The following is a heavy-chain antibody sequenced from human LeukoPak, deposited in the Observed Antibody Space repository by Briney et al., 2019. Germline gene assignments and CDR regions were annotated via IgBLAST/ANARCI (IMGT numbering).Heavy chain of an antibody. J-gene: IGHJ4*02. Sequence: PGRSLRLSCAASGFTFSSYGMHWVRQAPGKGLEWVAVIWYDGSNKYYADSVKGRFTISRDNSKNTLYLQMKSLRAEDTAVYYCAKDGFDYYDSSGYYYFDDWGQGTLVTVSS. CDR3: AKDGFDYYDSSGYYYFDD. CDR1: GFTFSSYG. CDR2: IWYDGSNK. D-gene: IGHD3-22*01. V-gene: IGHV3-33*06.